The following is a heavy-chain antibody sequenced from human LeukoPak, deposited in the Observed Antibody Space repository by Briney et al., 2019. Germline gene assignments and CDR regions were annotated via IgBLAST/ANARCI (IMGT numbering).Heavy chain of an antibody. CDR1: GYTLTELS. Sequence: GASVKVSCKVSGYTLTELSMHWVRQAPGKGLEWMGGFDPEDGETIYAQKFQGRVTMTEDTSTDTAYMELSSLRSDDTAVHYCARAGAVVDNWFDPWGQGTLVTVSS. CDR2: FDPEDGET. CDR3: ARAGAVVDNWFDP. J-gene: IGHJ5*02. V-gene: IGHV1-24*01. D-gene: IGHD2-15*01.